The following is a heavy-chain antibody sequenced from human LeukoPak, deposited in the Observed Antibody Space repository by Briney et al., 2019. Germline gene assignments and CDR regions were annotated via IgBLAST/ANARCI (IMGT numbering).Heavy chain of an antibody. V-gene: IGHV3-23*01. J-gene: IGHJ4*02. Sequence: PGGTLRLSCGASGFTFSSHGMNWVRQAPGKGLEWVSGISPSGGITYYTDSVKGRFTISRDNSKNTVSLQMNSLRGEDTAVYYCAKGRGYSYGYGFDYWGQGTLVTVSS. CDR2: ISPSGGIT. D-gene: IGHD5-18*01. CDR3: AKGRGYSYGYGFDY. CDR1: GFTFSSHG.